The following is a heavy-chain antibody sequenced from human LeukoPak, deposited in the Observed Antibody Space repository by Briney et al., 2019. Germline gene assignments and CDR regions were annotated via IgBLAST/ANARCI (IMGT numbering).Heavy chain of an antibody. D-gene: IGHD6-13*01. CDR1: GFTFSSYS. CDR3: ARVIAAAAHNWFDP. J-gene: IGHJ5*02. CDR2: ISSSSSYI. Sequence: PGGSLRLSCAASGFTFSSYSMNWVRQAPGKGLEWVSSISSSSSYIYYADSVKGRFTISRDNAKNSLYLQMNSLRAEDTAVYYCARVIAAAAHNWFDPWGQGTLVTVSS. V-gene: IGHV3-21*01.